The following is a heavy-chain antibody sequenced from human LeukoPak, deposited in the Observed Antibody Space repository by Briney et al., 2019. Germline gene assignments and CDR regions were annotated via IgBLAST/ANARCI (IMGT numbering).Heavy chain of an antibody. Sequence: SVKVSCKTSGYTFSNFGINWVRQAPGQGLEWVGRIIPILGIADYAQKFQGRVTMTADESTSTAYMELSSLRSEDTAVYYCASSYEGDYYYGMDVWGQGTTVTVSS. CDR3: ASSYEGDYYYGMDV. J-gene: IGHJ6*02. V-gene: IGHV1-69*04. D-gene: IGHD3-3*01. CDR2: IIPILGIA. CDR1: GYTFSNFG.